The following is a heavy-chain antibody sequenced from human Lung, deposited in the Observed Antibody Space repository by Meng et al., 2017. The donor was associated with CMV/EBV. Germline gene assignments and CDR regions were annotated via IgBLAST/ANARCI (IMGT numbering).Heavy chain of an antibody. CDR2: NSAYNGNT. CDR3: ARADYLLVHYYYYGRDV. V-gene: IGHV1-18*01. D-gene: IGHD4/OR15-4a*01. Sequence: SVXVSXXASGYTFTSYGISWVRQAPGQGLEWMGWNSAYNGNTNYAQKFQGRVTMTTDASTSTAYMELRSLRSDDTAMYFCARADYLLVHYYYYGRDVWGQVTXVTVSS. J-gene: IGHJ6*02. CDR1: GYTFTSYG.